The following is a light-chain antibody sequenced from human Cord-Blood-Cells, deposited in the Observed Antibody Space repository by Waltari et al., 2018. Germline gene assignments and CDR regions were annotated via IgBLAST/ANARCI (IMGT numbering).Light chain of an antibody. V-gene: IGLV2-11*01. CDR1: SSDVGGYNY. CDR2: DVS. J-gene: IGLJ1*01. CDR3: CSYAGSYV. Sequence: QSALTQPRSVSGSPGQSVTISCTGTSSDVGGYNYVSWYQQHLGKAPKLMIYDVSKRPSGVPDRFSGSKSGNTASLTISGLQAEDEADYYCCSYAGSYVFGTGTKVTVL.